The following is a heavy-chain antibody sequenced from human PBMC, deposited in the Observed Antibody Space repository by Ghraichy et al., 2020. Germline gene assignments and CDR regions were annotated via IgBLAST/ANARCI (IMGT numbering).Heavy chain of an antibody. V-gene: IGHV1-3*01. CDR1: GYTFTSYA. J-gene: IGHJ4*02. CDR3: ASNALGWFGSFDY. D-gene: IGHD3-10*01. Sequence: ASVKVSCKASGYTFTSYAMHWVRQAPGQRLEWMGWINAGNGNTKYSQKFQGRVTITSDTSASTAYMELSSLSSEDTAVYYCASNALGWFGSFDYWGQGTLVTVSS. CDR2: INAGNGNT.